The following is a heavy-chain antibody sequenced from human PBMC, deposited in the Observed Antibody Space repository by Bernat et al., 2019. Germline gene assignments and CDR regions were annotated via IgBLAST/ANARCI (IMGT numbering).Heavy chain of an antibody. D-gene: IGHD3-10*01. V-gene: IGHV3-74*01. J-gene: IGHJ4*02. CDR2: INSDDSST. CDR1: GFTFSNYW. CDR3: ASGYYGSGENEY. Sequence: EVQLVESGGGLVQPGGSLRLSCAASGFTFSNYWMHWVRQAPGKGLVWVSRINSDDSSTSYADSVKGRFTISRDNGKNTLYLQMNSLRAEDTAVYYCASGYYGSGENEYWGQGTLVTVSS.